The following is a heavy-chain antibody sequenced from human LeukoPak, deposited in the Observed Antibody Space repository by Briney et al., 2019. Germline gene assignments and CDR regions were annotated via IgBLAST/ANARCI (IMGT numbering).Heavy chain of an antibody. J-gene: IGHJ4*02. Sequence: GGALRLSCAASGFTFSSYAMSWVRQAPGKGLERVSAISGSGGSTYYADSVKGRFTISRDNYKTTLYLQMNSLRAEDTAVYSCAKSVVGVAEITDWGQGTLVTVSS. V-gene: IGHV3-23*01. CDR3: AKSVVGVAEITD. D-gene: IGHD5-12*01. CDR1: GFTFSSYA. CDR2: ISGSGGST.